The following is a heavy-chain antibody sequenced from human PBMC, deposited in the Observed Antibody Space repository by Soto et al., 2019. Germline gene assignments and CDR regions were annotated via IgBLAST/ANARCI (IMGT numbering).Heavy chain of an antibody. J-gene: IGHJ3*02. CDR1: GFTFSSYS. D-gene: IGHD5-12*01. CDR2: ISSSSSYI. Sequence: GGSLRLSCAASGFTFSSYSMNWVRQAPGKGLEWVSSISSSSSYIYYADSVKGRFTVSRDNAKNSLYLQMNSLRAEDTAVYYCAKDEYSGYVTYAFDIWGQGTMVTVS. V-gene: IGHV3-21*01. CDR3: AKDEYSGYVTYAFDI.